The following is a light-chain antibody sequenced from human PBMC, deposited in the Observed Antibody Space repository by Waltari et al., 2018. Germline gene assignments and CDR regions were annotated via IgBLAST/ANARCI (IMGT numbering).Light chain of an antibody. CDR2: TAS. CDR1: ETIRIY. V-gene: IGKV1-39*01. J-gene: IGKJ4*01. CDR3: QQSYSIPLT. Sequence: DIQMTQSPSSLSASVGDRVTITCRASETIRIYLNWYQQKPGKAPKLLINTASRLQSGVPSRFSGSGSGTDFTPTISTLQHEDFATYYCQQSYSIPLTFGGGTKVEIK.